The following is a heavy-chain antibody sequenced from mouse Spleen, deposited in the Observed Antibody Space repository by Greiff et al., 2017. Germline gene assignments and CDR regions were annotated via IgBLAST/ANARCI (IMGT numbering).Heavy chain of an antibody. CDR1: GYTFTSSW. CDR3: ARPHYYLGYAMDY. V-gene: IGHV1S130*01. D-gene: IGHD1-2*01. Sequence: VKLQESGSVLVRPGASVKLSCKASGYTFTSSWMHWAKQRPGQGLEWIGEIHPNSGNTNYNEKFKGKATLTVDTSSSTAYVDLSSLTSEDSAVYYCARPHYYLGYAMDYWGQGTSVTVSS. J-gene: IGHJ4*01. CDR2: IHPNSGNT.